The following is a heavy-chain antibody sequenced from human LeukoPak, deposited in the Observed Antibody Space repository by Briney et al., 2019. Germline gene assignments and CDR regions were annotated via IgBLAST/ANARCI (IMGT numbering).Heavy chain of an antibody. CDR1: GYTFTIYG. Sequence: ASVKVSCKASGYTFTIYGISCVRKAPGQGLEWMGWISAYNGNTNYAQKFQDRVTMTTDTSTSTAYMELRSLRSDDTAVYYCARDGRFGELFDYWGQGTLVTVSS. V-gene: IGHV1-18*01. CDR2: ISAYNGNT. J-gene: IGHJ4*02. D-gene: IGHD3-10*01. CDR3: ARDGRFGELFDY.